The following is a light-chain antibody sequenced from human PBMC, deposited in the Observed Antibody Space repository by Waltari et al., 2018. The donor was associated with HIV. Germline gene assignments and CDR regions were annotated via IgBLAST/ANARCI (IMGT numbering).Light chain of an antibody. V-gene: IGLV3-25*03. CDR3: QSTHSRGTYVV. J-gene: IGLJ2*01. CDR1: ALPKQI. Sequence: SYELTQPPPVSVSPGQTARLPCPGDALPKQIAYWYQQKQGQAPVLVIYKDTERPSGIPERFSGASSGTTVTLTISGVQAEDEASYYCQSTHSRGTYVVFGGGTKLTVL. CDR2: KDT.